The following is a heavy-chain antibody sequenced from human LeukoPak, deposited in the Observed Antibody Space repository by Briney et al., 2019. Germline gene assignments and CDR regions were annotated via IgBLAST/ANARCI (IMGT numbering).Heavy chain of an antibody. CDR1: GYTFTGYY. V-gene: IGHV1-2*02. D-gene: IGHD1-26*01. CDR3: ARDFSGSYYGVWFDP. J-gene: IGHJ5*02. CDR2: INPNSGGT. Sequence: ASVKVSCKASGYTFTGYYMHWVRQAPGQGLEWMGWINPNSGGTNYAQKFQDRVTMTRDTSISTAYMELSRLRSDDTAVYYCARDFSGSYYGVWFDPWGQGTLVTVSS.